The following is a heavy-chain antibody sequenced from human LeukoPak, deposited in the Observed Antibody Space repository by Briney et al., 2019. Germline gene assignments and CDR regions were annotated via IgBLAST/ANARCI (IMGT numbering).Heavy chain of an antibody. J-gene: IGHJ4*02. CDR1: GFTFSSYS. D-gene: IGHD3-10*01. CDR3: ARDRLGVTTPNFDY. V-gene: IGHV3-48*01. CDR2: ISSSGSPI. Sequence: GGSLRLSCAVSGFTFSSYSLNWVRQAPGKGLEWVSYISSSGSPIYYADSVKGRFTISRDNAKNSLYLQMNSLRAEDTAVYYCARDRLGVTTPNFDYWGQGTLVTVSS.